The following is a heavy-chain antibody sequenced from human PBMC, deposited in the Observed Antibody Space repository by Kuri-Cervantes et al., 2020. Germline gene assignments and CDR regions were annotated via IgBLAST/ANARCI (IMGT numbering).Heavy chain of an antibody. CDR3: ARGVVVPAAEYYFDY. CDR2: ISYDGTNK. V-gene: IGHV3-30*03. Sequence: GESLKISCAASGFTFSSFGIHWVRQAPGKGLEWVALISYDGTNKYYADSVKGRFTISRDNSKNTLYLQMNSLRAEDTAVYYCARGVVVPAAEYYFDYWGQGTLVTVSS. CDR1: GFTFSSFG. J-gene: IGHJ4*02. D-gene: IGHD2-2*01.